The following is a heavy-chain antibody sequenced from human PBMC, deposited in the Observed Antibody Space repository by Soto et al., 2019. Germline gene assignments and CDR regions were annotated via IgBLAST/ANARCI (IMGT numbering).Heavy chain of an antibody. J-gene: IGHJ6*03. V-gene: IGHV1-18*01. Sequence: ASVKVSCKASGYTFTSYGISWVRQAPGQGLEWMGWISAYNGNTNYAQKLQGRVTMTTDTSTSTACMELRSLRSDDTAVYYCAREGAVATISYYYYMDVWGKGTTVTVSS. CDR1: GYTFTSYG. CDR3: AREGAVATISYYYYMDV. CDR2: ISAYNGNT. D-gene: IGHD5-12*01.